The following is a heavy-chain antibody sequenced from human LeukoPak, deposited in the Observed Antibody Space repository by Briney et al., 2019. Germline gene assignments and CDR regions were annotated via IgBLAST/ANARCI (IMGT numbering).Heavy chain of an antibody. J-gene: IGHJ3*02. CDR1: GGSISSYY. V-gene: IGHV4-59*01. Sequence: PSETLSLTCTVSGGSISSYYWSWIRQPPGKGLEWIGYIHYSGSTNYNPSLKSRVTISVDTSKNQFSLKLSSVTAADTAVYYCARWRLQPGAFDIWGQGTMVTVSS. CDR3: ARWRLQPGAFDI. CDR2: IHYSGST. D-gene: IGHD5-24*01.